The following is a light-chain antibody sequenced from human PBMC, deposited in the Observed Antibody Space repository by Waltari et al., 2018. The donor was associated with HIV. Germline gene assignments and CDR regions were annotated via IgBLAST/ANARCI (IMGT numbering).Light chain of an antibody. CDR2: EVT. CDR3: CSYAGSSTFE. CDR1: SSHVGSYNL. V-gene: IGLV2-23*02. Sequence: HSALTQPASLSGSPGQSITISCTGSSSHVGSYNLVSWYHQPPGKHPTLIIYEVTKRPSGVSNRFSGSKSGNTASLTSSGLQAEDEADYHCCSYAGSSTFEFGGGTKLTVL. J-gene: IGLJ2*01.